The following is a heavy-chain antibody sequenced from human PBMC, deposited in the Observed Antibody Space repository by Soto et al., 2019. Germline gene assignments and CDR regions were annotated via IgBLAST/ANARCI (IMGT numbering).Heavy chain of an antibody. CDR3: AASCVGCGGFNYYGMDV. J-gene: IGHJ6*02. V-gene: IGHV4-31*03. D-gene: IGHD2-21*01. CDR1: GGSISSGGYY. Sequence: QVQLQESGPGLVKPSQTLSLTCTVSGGSISSGGYYWSWIRQHPGKGLEWIGYIYYSGSTHYNPYLKCRVTMSVDTSKNQFSLKLSSVTAADTAVYYCAASCVGCGGFNYYGMDVWGQGTTVTVSS. CDR2: IYYSGST.